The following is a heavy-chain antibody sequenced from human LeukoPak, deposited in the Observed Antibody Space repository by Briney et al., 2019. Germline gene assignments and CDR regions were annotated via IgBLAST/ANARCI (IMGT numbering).Heavy chain of an antibody. D-gene: IGHD6-6*01. V-gene: IGHV4-38-2*01. CDR1: GYSISSGYY. J-gene: IGHJ5*02. Sequence: SETLSLTCAVSGYSISSGYYWGWIRQPPGKGLEWIGSIYHSGSTYYNPSLKSRVTISVDTSKNQFSLKLSSVTAADTAVYYCASLAARRRTPTYNWFDPWGQGTLVTVSS. CDR2: IYHSGST. CDR3: ASLAARRRTPTYNWFDP.